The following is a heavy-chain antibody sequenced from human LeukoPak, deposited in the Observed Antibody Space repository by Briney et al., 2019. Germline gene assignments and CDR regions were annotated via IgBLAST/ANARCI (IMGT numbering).Heavy chain of an antibody. CDR2: ISSRSSNK. D-gene: IGHD1-26*01. CDR1: GFTFSNHY. CDR3: AREGWDLNALDI. J-gene: IGHJ3*02. Sequence: GGSLRLSRAASGFTFSNHYMSWIRQAPGKGLVWVSYISSRSSNKYYADSVKGRFTISRDNAKNSLYLQMDSLRVEDTAVYYCAREGWDLNALDIWGQGTMVTVSP. V-gene: IGHV3-11*04.